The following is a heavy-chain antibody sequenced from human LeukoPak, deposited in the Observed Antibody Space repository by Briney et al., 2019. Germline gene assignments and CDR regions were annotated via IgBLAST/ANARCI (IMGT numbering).Heavy chain of an antibody. CDR2: TSPNSGNT. CDR3: ARGRHNNC. CDR1: GYTFTSYD. Sequence: ASVKVSCKASGYTFTSYDISWVRQATGQGLEWMGWTSPNSGNTDYAQKFQGRVIMTRNTSISTAYMELSSLRSEDTAVYYCARGRHNNCWGQGTMVTVSS. V-gene: IGHV1-8*01. J-gene: IGHJ3*01. D-gene: IGHD1-1*01.